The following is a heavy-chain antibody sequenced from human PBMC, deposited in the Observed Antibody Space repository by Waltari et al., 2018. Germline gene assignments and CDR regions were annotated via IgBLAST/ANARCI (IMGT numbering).Heavy chain of an antibody. V-gene: IGHV1-8*03. J-gene: IGHJ4*02. D-gene: IGHD1-1*01. CDR1: GYTFTSYD. CDR3: ASGSSVQY. Sequence: QVQLVQSGAEVKKPGASVKVSCKASGYTFTSYDINWVRQATGQGLEWMGWMNPNRGNPGNEQNVQGRVTITGNTSISTAYMELSSLRSEDTAVYYCASGSSVQYWGQGTLVTVSS. CDR2: MNPNRGNP.